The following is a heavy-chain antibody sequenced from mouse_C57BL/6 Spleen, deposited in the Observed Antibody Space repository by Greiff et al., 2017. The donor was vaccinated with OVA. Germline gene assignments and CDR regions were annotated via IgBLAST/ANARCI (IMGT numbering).Heavy chain of an antibody. J-gene: IGHJ3*01. CDR2: INPYNGGT. CDR3: ARWGTGPWCAY. CDR1: GYTFTDYY. D-gene: IGHD4-1*01. V-gene: IGHV1-19*01. Sequence: EVQLQQSGPVLVKPGASVKMSCKASGYTFTDYYMNWVKQSHGKSLEWIGVINPYNGGTSYNQKFKGKATLTVDKSSSTAYMELNSLTSEDSAVYYCARWGTGPWCAYWGQGTLVTVSA.